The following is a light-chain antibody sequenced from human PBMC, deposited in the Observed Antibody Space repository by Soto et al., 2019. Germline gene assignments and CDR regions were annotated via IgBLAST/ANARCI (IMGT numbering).Light chain of an antibody. CDR3: CSYAGSRRV. J-gene: IGLJ1*01. Sequence: QSVLTQPASVSGSPGQSITISCTGTSSDVGSYNLVSWYQQHPGKAPKLMIYEVSKRPSGVSNRFSGPKSGNTASLTISGLQAEDEADYYCCSYAGSRRVFGTGTKVTVL. CDR1: SSDVGSYNL. CDR2: EVS. V-gene: IGLV2-23*02.